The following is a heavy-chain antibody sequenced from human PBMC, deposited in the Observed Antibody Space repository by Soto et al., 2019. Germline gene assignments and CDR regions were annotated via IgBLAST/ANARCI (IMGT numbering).Heavy chain of an antibody. Sequence: EVQMVESGGGLVQPGGSLRLSCEVSGLTFSKFEMTWVRQAPGQGLEWVSSISSDGATIYYADSVKGRFTISRDNDKNLLYLQMNSLKGEDTATYYCVRAGIVARPYWGQGTPVTVSS. J-gene: IGHJ4*02. CDR3: VRAGIVARPY. CDR1: GLTFSKFE. CDR2: ISSDGATI. D-gene: IGHD2-21*01. V-gene: IGHV3-48*03.